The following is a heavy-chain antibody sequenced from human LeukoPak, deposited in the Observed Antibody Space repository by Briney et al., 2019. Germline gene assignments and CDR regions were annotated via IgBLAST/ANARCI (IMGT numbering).Heavy chain of an antibody. Sequence: PGGSLRLSCVASGFTFSRYGMHWVRQAPGKGLEWVAVMCNDGSNKYYADSVKGRFIISRDNTKNTLYLQMNSLRAEDTAVYYCARDREYSSSFCDYWGQGTLVTVSS. V-gene: IGHV3-33*01. CDR1: GFTFSRYG. D-gene: IGHD6-6*01. CDR3: ARDREYSSSFCDY. CDR2: MCNDGSNK. J-gene: IGHJ4*02.